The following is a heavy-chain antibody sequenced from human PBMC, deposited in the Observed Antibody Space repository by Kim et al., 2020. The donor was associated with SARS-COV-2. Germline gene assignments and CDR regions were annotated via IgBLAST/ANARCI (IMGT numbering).Heavy chain of an antibody. CDR3: ARDLDNYYDSSGYPPGY. CDR1: GFTFSSYG. Sequence: GGSLRLSCAASGFTFSSYGMHWVRQAPGKGLEWVAVIWYDGSNKYYADSVKGRFTISRDNSKNTLYLQMNSLRAEDTAVYYCARDLDNYYDSSGYPPGYWGQGTLVTVSS. CDR2: IWYDGSNK. D-gene: IGHD3-22*01. V-gene: IGHV3-33*01. J-gene: IGHJ4*02.